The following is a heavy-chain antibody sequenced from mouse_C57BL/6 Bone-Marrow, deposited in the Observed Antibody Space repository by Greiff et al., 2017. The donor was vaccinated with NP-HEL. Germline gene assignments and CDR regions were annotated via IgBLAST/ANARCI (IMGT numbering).Heavy chain of an antibody. D-gene: IGHD1-1*01. V-gene: IGHV5-16*01. J-gene: IGHJ4*01. CDR2: INSDGSST. Sequence: EVMLVESEGGLVQPGSSMKLSCTASGFTFSDYYMAWVRQVPEKGLEWVANINSDGSSTYYLDSLKSRFIISRDNAKNILYLQMSSLTSEDTATYYCARDDYSSAHYYAMEYWGQGTSVTVSS. CDR1: GFTFSDYY. CDR3: ARDDYSSAHYYAMEY.